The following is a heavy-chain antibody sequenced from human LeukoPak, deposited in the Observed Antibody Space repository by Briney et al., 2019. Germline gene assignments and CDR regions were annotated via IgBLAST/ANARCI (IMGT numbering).Heavy chain of an antibody. CDR3: ARDSKVYGPTAIFDY. J-gene: IGHJ4*02. V-gene: IGHV3-48*03. CDR2: ISSSGSTI. Sequence: GGSLRLSCAASGFTFSIYEMNWVRQAPGKGLEWVSYISSSGSTIYYADSVKGRFTISRDNAKNSLYLQMNSLKAEDTAVYYCARDSKVYGPTAIFDYWGQGTLVTVSS. CDR1: GFTFSIYE. D-gene: IGHD5-18*01.